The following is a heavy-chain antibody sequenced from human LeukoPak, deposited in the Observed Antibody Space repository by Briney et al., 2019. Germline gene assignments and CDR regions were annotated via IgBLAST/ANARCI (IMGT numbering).Heavy chain of an antibody. J-gene: IGHJ4*02. CDR1: GYSFTSYW. CDR3: ARLGGSGSYTAYYFDY. D-gene: IGHD3-10*01. Sequence: GESLKISCKGSGYSFTSYWIGWVRQMPGKGLEWMGIIYPGDSDTRYSPSFQGQVTISVDKSISTAYLQWSSLKASDTAMYYCARLGGSGSYTAYYFDYWGQGTLVTVSS. V-gene: IGHV5-51*01. CDR2: IYPGDSDT.